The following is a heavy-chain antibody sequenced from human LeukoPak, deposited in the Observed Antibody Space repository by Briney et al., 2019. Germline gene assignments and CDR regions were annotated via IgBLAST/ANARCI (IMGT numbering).Heavy chain of an antibody. V-gene: IGHV4-34*01. J-gene: IGHJ3*02. D-gene: IGHD3-10*01. Sequence: ETLSLTCAVYGGSFSDYYWTWIRQPPGKGLEWIGEINHRGSTHYNPSLKSRVTISVDTSKQQFSLKLSSVTAADTAVYYCATYGTGFDIWGEGTAVTVSS. CDR3: ATYGTGFDI. CDR1: GGSFSDYY. CDR2: INHRGST.